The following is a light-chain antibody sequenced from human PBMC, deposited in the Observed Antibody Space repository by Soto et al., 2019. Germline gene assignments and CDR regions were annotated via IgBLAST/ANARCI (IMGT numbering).Light chain of an antibody. J-gene: IGKJ2*01. CDR2: GAS. Sequence: EIVMTQSPATLSVSPGERATLSCRASQSVSSNLAWYQQKXGQAPRLLIYGASTRATGIPARFSGSGSGTEFTLTISSLQSEDFAVYYCQQYNNWPYTFGQGTKLEIK. V-gene: IGKV3-15*01. CDR3: QQYNNWPYT. CDR1: QSVSSN.